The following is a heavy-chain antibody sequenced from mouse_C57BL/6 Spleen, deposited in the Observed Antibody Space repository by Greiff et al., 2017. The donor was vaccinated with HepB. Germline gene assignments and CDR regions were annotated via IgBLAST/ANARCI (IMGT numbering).Heavy chain of an antibody. D-gene: IGHD2-1*01. J-gene: IGHJ2*01. CDR3: ARNGNYDY. CDR1: GFTFSDYG. V-gene: IGHV5-17*01. Sequence: EVQLVESGGGLVKPGGSLKLSCAASGFTFSDYGMRWVRQAPEKGLEWVAYISSGSSTIYYADTVKGRFTISRDNAKNTLFLQMTSLRSEDTAMYYCARNGNYDYWGQGTTLTVSS. CDR2: ISSGSSTI.